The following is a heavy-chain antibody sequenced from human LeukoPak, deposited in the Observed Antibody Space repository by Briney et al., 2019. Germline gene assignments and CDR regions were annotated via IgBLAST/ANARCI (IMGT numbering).Heavy chain of an antibody. CDR3: ARHRLAYIYGPFDY. V-gene: IGHV4-59*08. CDR2: IYYSGST. J-gene: IGHJ4*02. D-gene: IGHD5-18*01. CDR1: GGSISSYY. Sequence: KPSETLSLTCTVSGGSISSYYWSWIRQPPGKGLEWIGFIYYSGSTNYNPSLKSRVTISVDTSKNQFSLKLSSVTAADTAVYYCARHRLAYIYGPFDYWGQGTLVTVSP.